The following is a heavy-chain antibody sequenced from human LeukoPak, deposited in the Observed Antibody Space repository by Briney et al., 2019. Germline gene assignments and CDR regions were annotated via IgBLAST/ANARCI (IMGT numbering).Heavy chain of an antibody. CDR2: IWYDGTNK. CDR1: GFTFSSYV. D-gene: IGHD3-22*01. V-gene: IGHV3-33*01. J-gene: IGHJ4*02. Sequence: PGGSLRLSCAASGFTFSSYVMHWVRQAPGKGLEWVAVIWYDGTNKYYADSVKGRFTISRDNSKNTLFLQMNSLRAEDTAVYYCARAAYDSSGYLTLWGQGTLVTVSS. CDR3: ARAAYDSSGYLTL.